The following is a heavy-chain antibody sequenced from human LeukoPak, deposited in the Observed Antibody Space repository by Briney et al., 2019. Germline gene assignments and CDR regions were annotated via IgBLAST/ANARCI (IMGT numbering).Heavy chain of an antibody. J-gene: IGHJ4*02. V-gene: IGHV3-23*01. CDR2: ISGSGGST. D-gene: IGHD3-9*01. CDR3: AKDKVLRYFDWLFDLDY. Sequence: PGGSLRLSCAASGFTFSSYGMSWVRQAPGKGLEWVSAISGSGGSTYYADSVKGRFTISRDNSKNTLYLQMNSLRAEDTAEYYCAKDKVLRYFDWLFDLDYWGQGTLVTVSS. CDR1: GFTFSSYG.